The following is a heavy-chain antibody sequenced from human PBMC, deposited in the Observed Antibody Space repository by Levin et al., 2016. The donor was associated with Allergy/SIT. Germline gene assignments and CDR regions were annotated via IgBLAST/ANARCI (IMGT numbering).Heavy chain of an antibody. CDR1: GGSISSTNYY. J-gene: IGHJ4*02. Sequence: SETLSLTCTVSGGSISSTNYYWGWIRQPPGKGLEWIGSIYYGGSTYYNPSLKSRLTMSVDRTQNQFSLRLSSVTAADTAVYYCASPKSSGTYDYWGQGALVTVSS. CDR2: IYYGGST. CDR3: ASPKSSGTYDY. D-gene: IGHD1-26*01. V-gene: IGHV4-39*01.